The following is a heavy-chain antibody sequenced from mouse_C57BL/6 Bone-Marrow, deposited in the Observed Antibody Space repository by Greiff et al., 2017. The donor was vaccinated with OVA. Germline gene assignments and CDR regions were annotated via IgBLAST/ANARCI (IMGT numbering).Heavy chain of an antibody. Sequence: QVQLQQPGAELVRPGSSVKLSCKASGYTFTSYWMDWVKQRPGQGLEWIGNIYPSDSETHYNQKFKDKATLTVDKSSSTAYMQLSSLTSEDSAVYYCARRVLRGYAMDYWGQGTSVTVSS. CDR3: ARRVLRGYAMDY. J-gene: IGHJ4*01. CDR1: GYTFTSYW. D-gene: IGHD1-1*01. V-gene: IGHV1-61*01. CDR2: IYPSDSET.